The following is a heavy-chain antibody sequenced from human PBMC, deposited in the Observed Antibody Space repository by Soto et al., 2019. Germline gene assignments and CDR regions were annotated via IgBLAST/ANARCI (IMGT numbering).Heavy chain of an antibody. D-gene: IGHD4-17*01. CDR3: ATHFYGAYVVDS. CDR1: GFSISSGHY. J-gene: IGHJ4*02. Sequence: PSETLSLTCTVSGFSISSGHYWGWMRQTPGKGLEWIGSTHHSGRTYYSTSLKSRVTISVDTSKNQVSLRLRSVTAADTALYYFATHFYGAYVVDSWGQGTLVTVSS. V-gene: IGHV4-38-2*02. CDR2: THHSGRT.